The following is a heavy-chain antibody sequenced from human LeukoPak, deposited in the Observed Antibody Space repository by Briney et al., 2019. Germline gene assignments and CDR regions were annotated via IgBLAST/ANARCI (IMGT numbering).Heavy chain of an antibody. CDR1: GGSFSGYY. V-gene: IGHV4-59*01. D-gene: IGHD4-17*01. J-gene: IGHJ4*02. CDR3: ARTGSTVTMLYPFDH. CDR2: IYYSGST. Sequence: SETLSLTCAVYGGSFSGYYWSWIRQPPGKGLEWIGYIYYSGSTNYNPSLKSRVSISVDTSKNQFSLKLSSVTAADTAVYYCARTGSTVTMLYPFDHWGQGTLVTVPS.